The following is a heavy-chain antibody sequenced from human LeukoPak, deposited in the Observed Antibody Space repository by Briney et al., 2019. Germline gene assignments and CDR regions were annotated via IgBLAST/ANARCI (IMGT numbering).Heavy chain of an antibody. J-gene: IGHJ5*02. CDR2: LRPDGSDK. V-gene: IGHV3-7*01. CDR1: GFTFSDYR. Sequence: GGSLRLSCTGSGFTFSDYRMTWARQAPGKGLEWVANLRPDGSDKYYVDSVKGRFTISRDNAKKLVYLQMNSLRAEDTAVYYCARDAYDDASESWGQGTLVTASS. D-gene: IGHD3-3*01. CDR3: ARDAYDDASES.